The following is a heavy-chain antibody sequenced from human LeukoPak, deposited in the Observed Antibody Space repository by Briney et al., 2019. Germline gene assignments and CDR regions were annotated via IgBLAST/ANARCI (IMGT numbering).Heavy chain of an antibody. J-gene: IGHJ4*02. Sequence: PSETLSLTCTVSGGSISSSSYYWGWIRQPPGKGLEWIGSIYYSGSTYYNPSLKSRVTISVDASKNQFSLKLSSVTAADTAVYYCARHRSGYSYYFDYWGQGTLVTVSS. D-gene: IGHD5-12*01. CDR3: ARHRSGYSYYFDY. V-gene: IGHV4-39*01. CDR2: IYYSGST. CDR1: GGSISSSSYY.